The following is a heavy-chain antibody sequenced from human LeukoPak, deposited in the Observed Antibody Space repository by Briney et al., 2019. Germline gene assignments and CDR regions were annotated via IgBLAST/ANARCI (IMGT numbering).Heavy chain of an antibody. CDR2: ISSSGSTI. V-gene: IGHV3-11*01. CDR3: AAQKRGNYRPYYFDY. J-gene: IGHJ4*02. Sequence: GGSLRLSCAASGFTFSNAWMSWVRQAPGKGLEWVSYISSSGSTIYYADSVKGRFTISRDNSKNTLFLQMNGLRAEDTAVYYCAAQKRGNYRPYYFDYWGQGTLVTVSS. CDR1: GFTFSNAW. D-gene: IGHD3-16*02.